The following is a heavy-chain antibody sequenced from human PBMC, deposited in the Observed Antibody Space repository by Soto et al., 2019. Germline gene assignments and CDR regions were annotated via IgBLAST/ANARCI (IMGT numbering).Heavy chain of an antibody. CDR1: GFTFSSYW. CDR3: ARDGILYCSSTSCYPDYYYYGMDV. CDR2: INSDGSST. V-gene: IGHV3-74*01. Sequence: EVQLVESGGGLVQPGGSLRLSCAASGFTFSSYWMHWVRQAPGKGLVWVSRINSDGSSTSYADSVKGRFTISRDNAKNTLYLQMNSLRAEDTAVYYCARDGILYCSSTSCYPDYYYYGMDVWGQGTTVTVSS. J-gene: IGHJ6*02. D-gene: IGHD2-2*01.